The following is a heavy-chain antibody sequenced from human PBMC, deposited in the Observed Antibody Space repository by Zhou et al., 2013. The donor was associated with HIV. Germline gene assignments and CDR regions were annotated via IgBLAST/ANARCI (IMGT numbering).Heavy chain of an antibody. D-gene: IGHD2-21*01. CDR2: INPNSGDT. J-gene: IGHJ4*02. V-gene: IGHV1-2*02. CDR3: ARGRYDSGGFYLWDY. Sequence: QVQLVQSAAEVKKPGASVKVSCKASGYTFTDYYIHWVRQGPGQGLEWLGWINPNSGDTLYAQKFRGRITLTTDTSINTAYMELRSLRSDDIGVYYCARGRYDSGGFYLWDYWGQGTLVTVSS. CDR1: GYTFTDYY.